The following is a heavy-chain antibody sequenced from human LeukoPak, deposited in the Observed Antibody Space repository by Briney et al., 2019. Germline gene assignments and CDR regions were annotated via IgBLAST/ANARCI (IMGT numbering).Heavy chain of an antibody. J-gene: IGHJ5*02. D-gene: IGHD3-3*01. CDR3: ARERLYYDFWSGSPRAWFDP. CDR2: IIPIFGTA. Sequence: SVKVSCKASGGTFSSYAISWVRQAPGQGLEWMGGIIPIFGTANYAQKFQGRVTITADESTSTAYMELSSLRSEDTAVYYCARERLYYDFWSGSPRAWFDPRGQGTLVTVSS. V-gene: IGHV1-69*13. CDR1: GGTFSSYA.